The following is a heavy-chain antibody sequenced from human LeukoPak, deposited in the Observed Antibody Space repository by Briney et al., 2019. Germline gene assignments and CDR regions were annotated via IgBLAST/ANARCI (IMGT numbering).Heavy chain of an antibody. CDR2: IYYSGIT. CDR1: GGSISSSSYY. D-gene: IGHD3-22*01. V-gene: IGHV4-39*07. J-gene: IGHJ3*02. CDR3: ARRDYDPRGGELLDI. Sequence: SETLSLTCTVSGGSISSSSYYWGWIRQPPGKGLEWIGSIYYSGITYYNPSLKSRVTISVDPSKNQFSLKLSSVTAADTAVYYCARRDYDPRGGELLDIWGQGTMVTVSS.